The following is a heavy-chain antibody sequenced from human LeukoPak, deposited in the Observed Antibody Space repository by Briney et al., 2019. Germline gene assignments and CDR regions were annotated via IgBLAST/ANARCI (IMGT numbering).Heavy chain of an antibody. V-gene: IGHV3-30*18. CDR2: ISYDGSNK. J-gene: IGHJ4*02. D-gene: IGHD6-13*01. CDR1: GFTFSSYG. Sequence: GRSLRLSCAASGFTFSSYGMHWVRQAPGKGLEWVAVISYDGSNKYYADSVKGRSTISRDNSKNTLYLQMNSLRAEDTAVYYCAKGRYSSSWYYFDYWGQGTLVTVSS. CDR3: AKGRYSSSWYYFDY.